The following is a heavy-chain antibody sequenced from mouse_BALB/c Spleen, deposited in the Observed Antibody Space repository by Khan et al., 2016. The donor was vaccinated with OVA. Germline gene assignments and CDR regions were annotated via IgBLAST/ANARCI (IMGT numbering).Heavy chain of an antibody. Sequence: VQLKQSGPGLVKPSQSLSLTCTVTGYSITSGYGWNWIRQFPGNKLEWMGYIRYSGSTNYNPYLKSRISLTRDTSKNTFFLQLNSVTTEDTATYYCARTARIKYWGQGTTLTVSS. CDR2: IRYSGST. CDR3: ARTARIKY. J-gene: IGHJ2*01. D-gene: IGHD1-2*01. V-gene: IGHV3-1*02. CDR1: GYSITSGYG.